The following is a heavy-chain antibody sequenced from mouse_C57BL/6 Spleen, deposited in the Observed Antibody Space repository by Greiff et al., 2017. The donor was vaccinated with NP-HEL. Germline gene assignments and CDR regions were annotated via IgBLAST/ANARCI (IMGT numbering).Heavy chain of an antibody. V-gene: IGHV7-3*01. CDR3: ARFYCSDGYYFDY. CDR2: IRNKANGYTT. CDR1: GFTFTDYY. J-gene: IGHJ2*01. Sequence: EVHLVESGGGLVQPGGSLSLSCAASGFTFTDYYMSWVRQPPGQALEWLGFIRNKANGYTTEYSASVKGRFTISRDNSQSILYLQMNALRAEDSATYYCARFYCSDGYYFDYWGQGTTLTVSS. D-gene: IGHD2-1*01.